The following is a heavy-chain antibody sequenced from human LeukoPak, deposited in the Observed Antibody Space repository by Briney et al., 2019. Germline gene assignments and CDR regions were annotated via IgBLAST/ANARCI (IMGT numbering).Heavy chain of an antibody. Sequence: ASVKVSCKASGYTFTGYYMHWVRQAPGQGLEWMGWINPNSGGTNYAQKFQGRVTMTRDTSISTAYMELSRLRSDDTAVYYCARVYYDSSGDFDYWGQGTLVTVSS. D-gene: IGHD3-22*01. V-gene: IGHV1-2*02. CDR3: ARVYYDSSGDFDY. CDR2: INPNSGGT. J-gene: IGHJ4*02. CDR1: GYTFTGYY.